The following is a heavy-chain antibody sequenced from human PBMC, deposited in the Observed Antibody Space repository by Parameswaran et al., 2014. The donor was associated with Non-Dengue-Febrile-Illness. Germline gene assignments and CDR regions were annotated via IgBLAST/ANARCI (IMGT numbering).Heavy chain of an antibody. V-gene: IGHV3-23*01. Sequence: VRQAPGKGLEWVSAISGSGGSTYYADSVKGRFTISRDNSKNTLYLQMNSLRAEDTAVYYCATRGAAAGFDYWGQGTLVTVSS. J-gene: IGHJ4*02. CDR3: ATRGAAAGFDY. CDR2: ISGSGGST. D-gene: IGHD6-13*01.